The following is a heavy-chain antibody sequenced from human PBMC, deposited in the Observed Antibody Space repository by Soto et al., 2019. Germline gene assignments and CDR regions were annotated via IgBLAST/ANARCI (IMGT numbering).Heavy chain of an antibody. J-gene: IGHJ6*03. Sequence: SETLSLTCTVSGGSISSYYWSWIRQPPGKGLEWIGYIYYSGSTNYNPSLKSRVTISVDTSKNQFSLKLSSVTAADTAVYYCARVEQSLSYYYYMDVWGKGTTVTVSS. D-gene: IGHD4-4*01. CDR2: IYYSGST. CDR3: ARVEQSLSYYYYMDV. CDR1: GGSISSYY. V-gene: IGHV4-59*01.